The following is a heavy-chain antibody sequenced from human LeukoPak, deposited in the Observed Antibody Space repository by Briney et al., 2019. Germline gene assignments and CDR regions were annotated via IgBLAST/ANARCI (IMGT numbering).Heavy chain of an antibody. V-gene: IGHV4-59*12. CDR3: ARTGGDDFWSAIRAFDI. CDR2: IYYTGST. D-gene: IGHD3-3*01. J-gene: IGHJ3*02. CDR1: GSSISSYY. Sequence: KASETLSLTCTVSGSSISSYYWSWIRQPPGKGLEWIGYIYYTGSTKYNPSLQSRVTISVDTSKNQFSLKLSSVTAADTAVYYCARTGGDDFWSAIRAFDIWGQGTMVTVSS.